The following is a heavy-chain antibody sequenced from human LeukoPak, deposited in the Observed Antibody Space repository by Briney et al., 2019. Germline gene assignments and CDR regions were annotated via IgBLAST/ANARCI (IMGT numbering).Heavy chain of an antibody. CDR3: ARAGVVVPAAIAGGAFDI. V-gene: IGHV3-33*05. J-gene: IGHJ3*02. CDR2: IKFDGIQE. CDR1: GFSLSSYG. Sequence: GGSLRLSCAASGFSLSSYGMNWVRQAPGKGLEWVGGIKFDGIQEFYADSVKGRFTVSKDTSKNTLHLQMDSLRAEDTAVYYCARAGVVVPAAIAGGAFDIWGQGTMVTVSS. D-gene: IGHD2-2*02.